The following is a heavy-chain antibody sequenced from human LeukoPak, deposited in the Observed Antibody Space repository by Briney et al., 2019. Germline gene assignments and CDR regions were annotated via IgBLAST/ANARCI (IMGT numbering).Heavy chain of an antibody. Sequence: GASVKVSCKASGYTFTGYYMHWVRQAPGQGLEWMGWINPNSGGTNYAQKFQGRVTMTRDTSISTAYMELSRLRSDDTAVYYCARTLKLINTIFGVVFPYWGQGTLVTVSS. V-gene: IGHV1-2*02. CDR1: GYTFTGYY. CDR3: ARTLKLINTIFGVVFPY. J-gene: IGHJ4*02. D-gene: IGHD3-3*01. CDR2: INPNSGGT.